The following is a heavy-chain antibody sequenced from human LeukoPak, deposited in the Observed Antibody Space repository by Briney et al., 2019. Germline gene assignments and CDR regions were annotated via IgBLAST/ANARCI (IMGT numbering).Heavy chain of an antibody. Sequence: GGSLRLSCAASGFTFSSYWMHWVRQAPGKGLVWVSRINSDGSSTSYADSVKGRFTISRDNAKNTLYLQMNSLRAEDTAVYYCARGHYGRSSTSNDYWGQGTLVTVPS. CDR3: ARGHYGRSSTSNDY. CDR2: INSDGSST. D-gene: IGHD2-2*01. CDR1: GFTFSSYW. V-gene: IGHV3-74*01. J-gene: IGHJ4*02.